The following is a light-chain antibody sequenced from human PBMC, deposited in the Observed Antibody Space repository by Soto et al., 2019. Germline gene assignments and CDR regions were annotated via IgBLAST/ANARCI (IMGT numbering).Light chain of an antibody. CDR1: SSDVGGYNY. CDR2: EVS. V-gene: IGLV2-8*01. CDR3: RSYAGSNRV. Sequence: QSALTQPPSASGSPGQSVTISCTGTSSDVGGYNYVSWYQQLPGKAPKLMIYEVSKRPSGVPDRFSGSKSGNTASLTVSGLQAEDEADYYCRSYAGSNRVFGTGTKV. J-gene: IGLJ1*01.